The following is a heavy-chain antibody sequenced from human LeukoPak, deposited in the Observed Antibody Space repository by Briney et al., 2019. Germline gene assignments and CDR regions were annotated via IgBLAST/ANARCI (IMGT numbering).Heavy chain of an antibody. CDR2: ISGSSGHT. D-gene: IGHD3-3*01. CDR1: GLTFSSYA. V-gene: IGHV3-23*01. CDR3: AKVGFSEMEWLLYSDH. J-gene: IGHJ4*02. Sequence: GGSLRLSCAASGLTFSSYAMSWVRQAPGKGLEWGSAISGSSGHTYYADSVKGRFTISRDNSKNTLYLQMNSLRAEDTAVYYCAKVGFSEMEWLLYSDHWGQGTLVTVSS.